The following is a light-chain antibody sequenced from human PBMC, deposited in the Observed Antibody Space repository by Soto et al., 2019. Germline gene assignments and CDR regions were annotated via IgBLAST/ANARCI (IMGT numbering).Light chain of an antibody. CDR1: SSDVGGYNL. CDR2: EGS. CDR3: CSYAGSSTVL. J-gene: IGLJ2*01. Sequence: QSVLTQPASVSGSPGQSITISCTGTSSDVGGYNLVSWYQQHSGKAPKLMIYEGSKRPSGVSNRFSGSKSGNTASLTISGLQAEDEANYYCCSYAGSSTVLFGGGTKLTVL. V-gene: IGLV2-23*01.